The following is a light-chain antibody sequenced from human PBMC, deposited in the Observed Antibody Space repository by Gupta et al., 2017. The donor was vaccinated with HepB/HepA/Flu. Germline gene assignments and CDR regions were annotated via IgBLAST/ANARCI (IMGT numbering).Light chain of an antibody. Sequence: DIQMTQSPSSLSASVGDKVTITCRASQDITNYLAWYQQKPGKGPKLLIFAASTLQSGVPSRFSGSGYGTDFTLTIRSLQPEDVATYYCQKYDSVAPWTFGEGTKVEIK. CDR2: AAS. V-gene: IGKV1-27*01. J-gene: IGKJ1*01. CDR3: QKYDSVAPWT. CDR1: QDITNY.